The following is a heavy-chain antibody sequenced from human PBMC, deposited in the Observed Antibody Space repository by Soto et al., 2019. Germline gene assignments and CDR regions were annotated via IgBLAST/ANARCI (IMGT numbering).Heavy chain of an antibody. CDR1: GGSISSYY. Sequence: QVQLQESGPGLVKPSETLSLTCTVSGGSISSYYWSWIRQPPGKGLEWIGYIYYSGSTNYNPSLKSPVTISXXTXKXQFSLKLSSVTAADTAVYYCARGYCITTSCSDWFDPWGQGTLVTVSS. CDR2: IYYSGST. D-gene: IGHD2-2*01. CDR3: ARGYCITTSCSDWFDP. V-gene: IGHV4-59*01. J-gene: IGHJ5*02.